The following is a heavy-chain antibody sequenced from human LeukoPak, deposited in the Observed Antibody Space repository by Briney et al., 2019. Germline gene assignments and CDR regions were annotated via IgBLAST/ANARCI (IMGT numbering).Heavy chain of an antibody. V-gene: IGHV3-23*01. Sequence: GGSLRLSCAASGLTFSSVAMTWVRQAPGQGLEWLSTITGSDDDTYYADSVKGRFTISRDNAKNSLYLQMNSLRAEDTAVYYCARAGSMVRGVMAFDYWGQGTLVTVSS. D-gene: IGHD3-10*01. CDR1: GLTFSSVA. CDR2: ITGSDDDT. CDR3: ARAGSMVRGVMAFDY. J-gene: IGHJ4*02.